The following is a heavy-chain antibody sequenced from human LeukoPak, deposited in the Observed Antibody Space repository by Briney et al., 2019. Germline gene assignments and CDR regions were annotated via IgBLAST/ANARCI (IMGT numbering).Heavy chain of an antibody. CDR2: IGTASGAI. Sequence: HSGRSLRLSCAASGFTFNAFGMNWVRQAPGKGLEWVSYIGTASGAIYYADSVKGRFTISRDSAKNSLYLQMNSLRAEDTAVYYCARFRTWGDKAFDYWGQGTLVTVSS. J-gene: IGHJ4*02. V-gene: IGHV3-48*01. CDR1: GFTFNAFG. CDR3: ARFRTWGDKAFDY. D-gene: IGHD2-21*02.